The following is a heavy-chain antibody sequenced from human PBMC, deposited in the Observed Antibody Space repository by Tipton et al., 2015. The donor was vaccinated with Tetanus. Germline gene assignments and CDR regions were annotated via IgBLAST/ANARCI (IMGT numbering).Heavy chain of an antibody. D-gene: IGHD2-8*01. CDR1: GDSVSSNSAV. CDR2: TYYKSRWST. J-gene: IGHJ3*02. Sequence: GLVKPSQTLSLTCVISGDSVSSNSAVWNWIRQSPSRGLEWLGRTYYKSRWSTNYAVSVKSRITINPDTSKNQFSLQLTSMTPEDAAVYYCARGDVSFDIWGHGTMVTVSS. CDR3: ARGDVSFDI. V-gene: IGHV6-1*01.